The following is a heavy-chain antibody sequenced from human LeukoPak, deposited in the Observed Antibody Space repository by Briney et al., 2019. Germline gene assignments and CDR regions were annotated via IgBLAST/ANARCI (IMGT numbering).Heavy chain of an antibody. J-gene: IGHJ4*02. Sequence: PGRSLRLSCAASGFIFSYFGMHWVRQAPGKGLEWVALISYDGSNLYYADSVKGRFTISRDNSKNTLSLQMNSLRPEDTATYYCAKDRGADYFDYWGQGTLVTVSS. D-gene: IGHD1-26*01. CDR1: GFIFSYFG. CDR3: AKDRGADYFDY. CDR2: ISYDGSNL. V-gene: IGHV3-30*18.